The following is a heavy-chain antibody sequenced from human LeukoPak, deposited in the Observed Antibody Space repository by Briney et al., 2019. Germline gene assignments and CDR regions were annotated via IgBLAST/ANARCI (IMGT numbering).Heavy chain of an antibody. Sequence: SQTLSLTCTISGGSISSGGYSWRWIRQPPGKGLEWIGNIYHSGSTYYNPSLKSRVIISVDRSKNQFSLKLSSVTAADTAVYYCARDLGYGSGYFDYWGQGTLATVSS. CDR1: GGSISSGGYS. V-gene: IGHV4-30-2*01. CDR2: IYHSGST. CDR3: ARDLGYGSGYFDY. J-gene: IGHJ4*02. D-gene: IGHD3-10*01.